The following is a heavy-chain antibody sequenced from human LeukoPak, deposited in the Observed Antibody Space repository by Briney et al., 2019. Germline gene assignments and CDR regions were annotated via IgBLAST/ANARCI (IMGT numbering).Heavy chain of an antibody. D-gene: IGHD1/OR15-1a*01. CDR3: ARVGTAALNILDY. CDR1: GDSITSSYW. J-gene: IGHJ4*02. CDR2: IYHSGST. V-gene: IGHV4/OR15-8*01. Sequence: SETLSLTCDVSGDSITSSYWWAWIRRPPGKGLEWVGEIYHSGSTNYNPSLGSRVTISLDTSKNRFSLFLNSVTAADTAVYFCARVGTAALNILDYWGQGTLVTVSS.